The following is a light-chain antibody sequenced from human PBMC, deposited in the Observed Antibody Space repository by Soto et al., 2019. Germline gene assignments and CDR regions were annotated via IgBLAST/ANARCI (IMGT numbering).Light chain of an antibody. V-gene: IGKV3-20*01. CDR2: GAS. Sequence: NVITHSLSPLPVTTGERATLSRRASQSVSSNLAWYQQTPGQAPRLLIYGASSRATGIPDRFSGSGSGTDFTLTISRLEPEDFAVYYCQQYGSSLFPFGPGTKVDIK. CDR1: QSVSSN. CDR3: QQYGSSLFP. J-gene: IGKJ3*01.